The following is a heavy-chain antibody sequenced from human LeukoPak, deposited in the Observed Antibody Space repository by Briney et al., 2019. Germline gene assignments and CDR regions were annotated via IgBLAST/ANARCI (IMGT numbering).Heavy chain of an antibody. Sequence: SETLSLTYAVYGESFSGYYWSWIRQPPGKGLEWIGYIYYSGSTYYNPSLKSRVTISVDTSKNQFSLKLSSVTAADTAVYYCAGGRTRCSGGSCYSPYGMDVWGQGTTVTVPS. CDR1: GESFSGYY. CDR2: IYYSGST. D-gene: IGHD2-15*01. CDR3: AGGRTRCSGGSCYSPYGMDV. V-gene: IGHV4-59*06. J-gene: IGHJ6*02.